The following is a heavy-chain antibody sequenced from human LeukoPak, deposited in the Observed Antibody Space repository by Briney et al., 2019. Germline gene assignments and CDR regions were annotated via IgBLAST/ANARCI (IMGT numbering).Heavy chain of an antibody. D-gene: IGHD3-22*01. V-gene: IGHV4-30-2*01. CDR1: GGSISSGGYY. J-gene: IGHJ4*02. Sequence: PSQTLSLTCAVSGGSISSGGYYWSWIRQPPGKGLEWIGEINHSGSTKYNPSLKSRVTISVDTSKNQFSLKLSSVTTADTAVYYCAAYYYDSRESEYWGQGTLVTVSS. CDR2: INHSGST. CDR3: AAYYYDSRESEY.